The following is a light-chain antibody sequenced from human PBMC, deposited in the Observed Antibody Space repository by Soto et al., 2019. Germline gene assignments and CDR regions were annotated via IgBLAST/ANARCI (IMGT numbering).Light chain of an antibody. CDR3: QQYNSYST. CDR1: QGISNY. V-gene: IGKV1-5*01. CDR2: DAS. J-gene: IGKJ1*01. Sequence: DIQMTQSPSSLSASVGDRVTIXXRASQGISNYLAWYQQKPGKAPKLLIYDASSLESGVPSRFSGSGSGTEFTLTISSLQPDDFATYYCQQYNSYSTFGQGTKVDIK.